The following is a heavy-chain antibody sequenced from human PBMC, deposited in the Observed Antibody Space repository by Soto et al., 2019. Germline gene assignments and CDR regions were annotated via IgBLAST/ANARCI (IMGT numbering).Heavy chain of an antibody. D-gene: IGHD6-19*01. J-gene: IGHJ6*02. CDR1: GDTFSSYA. CDR3: ARGWSYSSGWYGMDYYYGMDV. V-gene: IGHV1-69*13. CDR2: IIPIFGTA. Sequence: SVKGFCTASGDTFSSYAIRWLRQAPGQGLEWMGWIIPIFGTANYARKFQGRVTITADESTSTAYMELSSLRSEDTAVYYCARGWSYSSGWYGMDYYYGMDVWGQGTTVTVSS.